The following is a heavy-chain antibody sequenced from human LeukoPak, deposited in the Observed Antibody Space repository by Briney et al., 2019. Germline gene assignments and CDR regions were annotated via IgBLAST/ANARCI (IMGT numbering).Heavy chain of an antibody. CDR1: GFTFSSYW. CDR3: ARDIVVLSGGPFDY. J-gene: IGHJ4*02. D-gene: IGHD3-22*01. CDR2: IKQDGSEK. V-gene: IGHV3-7*01. Sequence: GGSLRLSCAASGFTFSSYWMSWVRQAPGKGLEWVANIKQDGSEKYYVDSVKGRFTISRDNIKNALYLQMNSLRAEDTAVYYCARDIVVLSGGPFDYXGQGTLVTVSS.